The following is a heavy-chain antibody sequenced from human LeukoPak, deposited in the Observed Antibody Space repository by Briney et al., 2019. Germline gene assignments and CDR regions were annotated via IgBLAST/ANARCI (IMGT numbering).Heavy chain of an antibody. CDR3: ARAYDLDAFDI. CDR1: GGSFSGYY. V-gene: IGHV4-34*01. D-gene: IGHD3-16*01. CDR2: INHSGST. J-gene: IGHJ3*02. Sequence: SETLSLTCAVYGGSFSGYYWSWIRQPPGKGLEWIGEINHSGSTNYNPSLKSRVTISVDKSKNQFSLKLSSVTAADAAVYYCARAYDLDAFDIWGQGTMVTVSS.